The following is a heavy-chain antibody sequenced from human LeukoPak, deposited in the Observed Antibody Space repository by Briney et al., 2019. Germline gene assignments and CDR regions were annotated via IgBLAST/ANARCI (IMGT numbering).Heavy chain of an antibody. Sequence: SETLSLTCAVSSPSVSSHHWAWIRQPAGKGLEWVGRVHFSGSINYNPSLRSRVAISIDKSKNELSLTLKSVSAADTAVYYCERDESSREDSGGYHYWGRGVLVTVSS. D-gene: IGHD3-22*01. CDR2: VHFSGSI. J-gene: IGHJ4*02. CDR3: ERDESSREDSGGYHY. V-gene: IGHV4-4*07. CDR1: SPSVSSHH.